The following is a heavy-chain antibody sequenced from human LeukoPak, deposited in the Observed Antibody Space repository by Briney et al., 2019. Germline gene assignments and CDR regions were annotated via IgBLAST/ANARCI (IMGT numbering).Heavy chain of an antibody. CDR1: GFTFRTYW. CDR3: ARDPSRGYNYGYGDY. CDR2: INQDGSDK. J-gene: IGHJ4*02. D-gene: IGHD5-18*01. V-gene: IGHV3-7*01. Sequence: GGSLRLSCAVSGFTFRTYWMSWVRQAPGKGLEWLAYINQDGSDKTYVDSVKGRFTISRDNAKNSLYLQMNSLRAEDTAVYYCARDPSRGYNYGYGDYWGQGTLVIVSS.